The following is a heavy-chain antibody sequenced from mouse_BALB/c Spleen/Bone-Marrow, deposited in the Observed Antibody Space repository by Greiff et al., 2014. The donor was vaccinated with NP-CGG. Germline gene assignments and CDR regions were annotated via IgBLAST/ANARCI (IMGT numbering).Heavy chain of an antibody. Sequence: QVQLQQSGAEFVKPGASVKLSCKASGYTFTSYWMHWVKQRPGQGLERIGEIDPSDSYTNYNQKFKGKATLTVDKSSSTAYMQLSSLTSEDSAVYYCARRELGPRWFTYWGQGTLVTVSA. CDR3: ARRELGPRWFTY. V-gene: IGHV1-69*02. D-gene: IGHD3-1*01. CDR2: IDPSDSYT. J-gene: IGHJ3*01. CDR1: GYTFTSYW.